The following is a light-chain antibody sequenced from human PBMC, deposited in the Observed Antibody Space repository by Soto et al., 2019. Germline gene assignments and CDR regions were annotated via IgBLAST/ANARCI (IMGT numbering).Light chain of an antibody. CDR2: AVR. CDR1: NSDVGRYNS. Sequence: QSALTQPHSVSGSPGQSVTISCTGTNSDVGRYNSVSWYQQLPGKAPQLIISAVRQRPSGVPDRFSGSKSGNTASLTISGLQAEDEADYYCSSYTGGNPSYVFGTGTKVTVL. J-gene: IGLJ1*01. V-gene: IGLV2-11*01. CDR3: SSYTGGNPSYV.